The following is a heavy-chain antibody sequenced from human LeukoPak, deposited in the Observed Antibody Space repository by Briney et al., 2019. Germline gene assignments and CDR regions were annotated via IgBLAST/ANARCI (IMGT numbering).Heavy chain of an antibody. Sequence: GRSLRLSCAASGFTFSSYGMHWVRQAPGKGLEWVAVISYDGSNKYYADSVKGRFTISRDNSKNTLYLQMNSLTAEDTAVYYCAKGDIVVVQAVKLRVGMDVWGKGTTVTVSS. D-gene: IGHD2-2*01. CDR2: ISYDGSNK. J-gene: IGHJ6*04. V-gene: IGHV3-30*18. CDR1: GFTFSSYG. CDR3: AKGDIVVVQAVKLRVGMDV.